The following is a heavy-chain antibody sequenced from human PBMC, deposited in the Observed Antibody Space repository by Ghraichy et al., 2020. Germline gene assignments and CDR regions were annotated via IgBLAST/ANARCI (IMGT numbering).Heavy chain of an antibody. V-gene: IGHV4-4*07. CDR2: IYTSGST. D-gene: IGHD6-19*01. J-gene: IGHJ4*02. Sequence: SETLSLTCTVSGGSISSYYWSWIQQPAGKGLEWIGRIYTSGSTDYNPSLKSRVTMSVDTSKNQFSLELNSVTAADTAVYYCARATYSSAWYGGYGYWGQGTQVTVSS. CDR1: GGSISSYY. CDR3: ARATYSSAWYGGYGY.